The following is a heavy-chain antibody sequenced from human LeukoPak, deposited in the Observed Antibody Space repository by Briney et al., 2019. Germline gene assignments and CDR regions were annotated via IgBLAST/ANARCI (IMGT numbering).Heavy chain of an antibody. CDR2: INHSGST. CDR3: AIPKVRGDALDY. V-gene: IGHV4-34*01. J-gene: IGHJ4*02. D-gene: IGHD3-10*01. CDR1: GGSFNGYY. Sequence: SETLSLTCAVYGGSFNGYYWSWIRQPPGKGLEWIGEINHSGSTNYNPSLKSRVTISVDTSKNQFSLKRSSVTAADTAVYYCAIPKVRGDALDYWGQGTLVTVSS.